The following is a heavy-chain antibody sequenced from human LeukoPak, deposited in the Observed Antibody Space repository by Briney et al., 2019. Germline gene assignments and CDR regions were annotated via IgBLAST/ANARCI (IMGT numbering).Heavy chain of an antibody. D-gene: IGHD3-10*01. V-gene: IGHV3-30*04. CDR3: GVGELSAGGY. Sequence: PGGSLRLSCAASGVTFSSYAMHWVRQAPGKGLEWVAVISYDGSNKYYADSVKGRFTISRDNSKNTLYLQMNSLRAEDTAVYYCGVGELSAGGYWGQGTLVTVSS. CDR2: ISYDGSNK. CDR1: GVTFSSYA. J-gene: IGHJ4*02.